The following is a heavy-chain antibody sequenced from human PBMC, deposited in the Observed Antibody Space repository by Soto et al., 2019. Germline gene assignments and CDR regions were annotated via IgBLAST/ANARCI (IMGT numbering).Heavy chain of an antibody. CDR1: GFSLSTGGVG. D-gene: IGHD2-21*02. J-gene: IGHJ6*02. CDR2: IYWDDDK. V-gene: IGHV2-5*02. CDR3: AHSRCGGDCLRSYSSHYYYGMDV. Sequence: QITLKESGPTLVKPTQTLTLTCTFSGFSLSTGGVGVGWIRQPPGKALEWLALIYWDDDKRYSPSLKSRLTVTKDTSKNQGVITMTNMDPVDTATYYCAHSRCGGDCLRSYSSHYYYGMDVWGQGTTVTVSS.